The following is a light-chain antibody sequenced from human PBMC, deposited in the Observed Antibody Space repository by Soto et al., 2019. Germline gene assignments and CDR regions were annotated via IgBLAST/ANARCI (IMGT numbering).Light chain of an antibody. CDR2: DTS. Sequence: QAVVSQEPSLTVSPGGTVTLTCGSSTGAVTSGHYPYWFQQKPGQAPRTLIYDTSNRHSWTPARFSGSLLGGKAALTLSGAQPEDEAAFYCLLFYGGARVFGGGTKLTVL. CDR1: TGAVTSGHY. J-gene: IGLJ3*02. CDR3: LLFYGGARV. V-gene: IGLV7-46*01.